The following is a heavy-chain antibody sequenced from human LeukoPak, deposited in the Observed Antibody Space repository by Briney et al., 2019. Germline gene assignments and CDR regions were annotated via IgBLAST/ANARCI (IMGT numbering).Heavy chain of an antibody. Sequence: GGSLRLSCAASGFTFSSYWMPWVRQAPGKGLECVAYIKEDGSDKNYVDSVKGRFTISRDNAKSSLYLQMNSLRVEDTAVYYCVRGTRSNSFWGQGTQVTVSS. CDR2: IKEDGSDK. CDR3: VRGTRSNSF. CDR1: GFTFSSYW. J-gene: IGHJ4*02. V-gene: IGHV3-7*01. D-gene: IGHD6-6*01.